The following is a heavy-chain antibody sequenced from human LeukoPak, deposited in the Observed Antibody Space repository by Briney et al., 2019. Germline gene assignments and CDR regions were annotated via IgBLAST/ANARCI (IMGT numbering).Heavy chain of an antibody. J-gene: IGHJ6*03. V-gene: IGHV4-34*01. D-gene: IGHD2-2*01. CDR2: INHSGST. CDR1: GGSFSGHY. Sequence: PSETLSLTCAVYGGSFSGHYWSWIRQPPGKGLEWIGEINHSGSTNYNPSLKSRVTISVDTSKNQFSLKLSSVTAADTAVYYCARVVVPAAIFGRGGLYYYYYYYMDVWGKGTTVTVSS. CDR3: ARVVVPAAIFGRGGLYYYYYYYMDV.